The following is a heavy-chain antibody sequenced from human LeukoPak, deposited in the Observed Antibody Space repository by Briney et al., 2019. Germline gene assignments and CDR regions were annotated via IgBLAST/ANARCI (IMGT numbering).Heavy chain of an antibody. CDR3: ARVKAAAGNEYFQH. CDR2: IYHSGST. Sequence: SETLSLTCTVSGGSISSGGYYWSWIRQPPGKGLGWIGYIYHSGSTYYNPSLKSRVTISVDRSKNQFSLKLSSVTAADTAVYYCARVKAAAGNEYFQHWGQGTLVTVSS. J-gene: IGHJ1*01. D-gene: IGHD6-13*01. CDR1: GGSISSGGYY. V-gene: IGHV4-30-2*01.